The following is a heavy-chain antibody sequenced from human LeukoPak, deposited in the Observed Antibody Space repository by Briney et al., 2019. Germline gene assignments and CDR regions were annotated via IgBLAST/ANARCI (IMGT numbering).Heavy chain of an antibody. CDR1: GFTFSSYA. CDR3: AKDHGGYCSGGSCYYFDY. CDR2: ISGSGGST. Sequence: GGSLRLSCAASGFTFSSYAMSWVRQAPGKGLEWVSAISGSGGSTYYADSVKGRFTISRDNSKNTLYLQMNSLRAEDTAVYYRAKDHGGYCSGGSCYYFDYWGQGTLVTVSS. V-gene: IGHV3-23*01. D-gene: IGHD2-15*01. J-gene: IGHJ4*02.